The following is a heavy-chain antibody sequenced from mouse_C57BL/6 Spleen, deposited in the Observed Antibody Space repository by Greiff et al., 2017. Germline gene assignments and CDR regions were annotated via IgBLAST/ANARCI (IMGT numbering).Heavy chain of an antibody. J-gene: IGHJ4*01. D-gene: IGHD6-2*01. V-gene: IGHV2-6-1*01. CDR2: IWSDGST. Sequence: VQVVESGPGLVAPSQTLSISCTASGFSLTSYGVHWVRQPPGKGLEWLVVIWSDGSTTYNSALKSRLSISKDNSKSKVILKMNSLQTDDTAMYYCARHVSGAMGYWGQGTSVTVSS. CDR3: ARHVSGAMGY. CDR1: GFSLTSYG.